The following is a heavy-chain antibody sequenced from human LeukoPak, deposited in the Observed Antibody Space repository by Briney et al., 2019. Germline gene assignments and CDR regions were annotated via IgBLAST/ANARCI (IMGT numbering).Heavy chain of an antibody. J-gene: IGHJ4*02. V-gene: IGHV4-59*01. Sequence: PSETLSLTCTVSGGSISSYYWGWIRQPPAKGLEWIGYIYYSGSTNYNPSLKSRVTISVDTSKTQFSLRLNSVTAADTAVYYCARTTSYGYYTHWGQGTLVTVSS. CDR1: GGSISSYY. D-gene: IGHD3-3*01. CDR3: ARTTSYGYYTH. CDR2: IYYSGST.